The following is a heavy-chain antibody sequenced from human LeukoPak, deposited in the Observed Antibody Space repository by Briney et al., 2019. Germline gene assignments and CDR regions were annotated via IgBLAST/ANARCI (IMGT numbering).Heavy chain of an antibody. V-gene: IGHV4-59*01. CDR3: ARSRDGYLVGFDY. Sequence: PSETRSLTCTVSGGSISGYYWSWIRQPPGKGLEWIGCIYYSGSTDYNPSLKSRVTISLDSSKNQFSLKLSSVTAADAAVYYCARSRDGYLVGFDYWGQGTLVTVSS. CDR1: GGSISGYY. CDR2: IYYSGST. D-gene: IGHD5-24*01. J-gene: IGHJ4*02.